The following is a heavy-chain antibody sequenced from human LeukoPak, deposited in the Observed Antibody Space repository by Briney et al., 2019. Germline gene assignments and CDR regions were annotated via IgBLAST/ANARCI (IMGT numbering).Heavy chain of an antibody. CDR2: IYYSGST. V-gene: IGHV4-39*01. CDR3: ARPKNYDSSGPDTDAFDI. Sequence: SETLSLTCTVSGGSISSSSYYWGWIRQPPGKGLEWIGSIYYSGSTYYNPSLKSRVTISVDTSKNQFSLKLSSVTAADTAVYYCARPKNYDSSGPDTDAFDIWGQGTMVTVSS. J-gene: IGHJ3*02. CDR1: GGSISSSSYY. D-gene: IGHD3-22*01.